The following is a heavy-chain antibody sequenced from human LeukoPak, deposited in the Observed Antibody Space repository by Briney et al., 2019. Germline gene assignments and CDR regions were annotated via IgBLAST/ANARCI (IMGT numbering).Heavy chain of an antibody. J-gene: IGHJ4*02. D-gene: IGHD1-26*01. CDR2: ISTSGST. Sequence: SETLSLTCTVSGGSVSSGSYYWSWIRQPAGKGLEWIGRISTSGSTNYNPSLKSRVTISRDTSKNQFSLKLSSVTAADTAVYYCASQVGYFGYWGQGTLVTVSS. CDR3: ASQVGYFGY. CDR1: GGSVSSGSYY. V-gene: IGHV4-61*02.